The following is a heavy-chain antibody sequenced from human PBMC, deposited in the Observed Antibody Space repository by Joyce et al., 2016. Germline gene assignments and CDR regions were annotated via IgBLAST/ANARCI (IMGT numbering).Heavy chain of an antibody. V-gene: IGHV3-48*01. CDR2: ISRSSNTI. CDR1: GFTFNTYS. CDR3: ARATSYYFYYYMDV. J-gene: IGHJ6*03. Sequence: EVQLVESGGGLVQPGGSLRLSCEASGFTFNTYSMNWVRQAPGKGLEWVSYISRSSNTIYYVDSVKGRFTISRDNAKNSLYLQMNSLRAEDTAVYFCARATSYYFYYYMDVWGKGTTVTVSS.